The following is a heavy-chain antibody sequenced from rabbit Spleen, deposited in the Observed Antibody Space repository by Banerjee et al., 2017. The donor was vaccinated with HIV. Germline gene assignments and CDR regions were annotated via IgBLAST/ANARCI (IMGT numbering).Heavy chain of an antibody. CDR3: ARDTATSFSSYGMDL. D-gene: IGHD1-1*01. CDR2: IYPGSSGTT. Sequence: QSLEESGGDLVKPGASLTLTCTASGFSFSSTYYMCWVRQPPGKGLEWIGCIYPGSSGTTYYASWAKGRFTISKTASTTVTLQKTSLTAADTATYFCARDTATSFSSYGMDLWGPGTLVTVS. CDR1: GFSFSSTYY. J-gene: IGHJ6*01. V-gene: IGHV1S40*01.